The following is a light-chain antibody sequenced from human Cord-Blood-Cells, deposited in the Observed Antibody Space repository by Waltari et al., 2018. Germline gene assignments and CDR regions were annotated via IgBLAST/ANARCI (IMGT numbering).Light chain of an antibody. CDR3: QQSYSTPYS. CDR2: AAS. V-gene: IGKV1-39*01. J-gene: IGKJ2*03. Sequence: DIQLIQSPSSLSASVGDRVTITCRASQSISSYLNWYQQKPGKAPKLLIYAASSLQGGVPSRFSGSGSGTDVTLTISSLQPEDFATYYCQQSYSTPYSFGQGTKLEIK. CDR1: QSISSY.